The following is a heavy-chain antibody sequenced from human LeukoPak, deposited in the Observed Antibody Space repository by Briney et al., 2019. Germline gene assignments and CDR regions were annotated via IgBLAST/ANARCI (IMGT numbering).Heavy chain of an antibody. J-gene: IGHJ6*02. D-gene: IGHD3-3*01. CDR1: GFTFSSYA. CDR3: ARAPSYYDFWSGFSATRMDV. Sequence: GGSLRLSCAASGFTFSSYAMSWVRQAPGKGLEWVSAISGSGGSTYYADSVKGRFTISRDNSKNTLYLQMNSLRAEDTAVYYCARAPSYYDFWSGFSATRMDVWGQGTTVTVSS. CDR2: ISGSGGST. V-gene: IGHV3-23*01.